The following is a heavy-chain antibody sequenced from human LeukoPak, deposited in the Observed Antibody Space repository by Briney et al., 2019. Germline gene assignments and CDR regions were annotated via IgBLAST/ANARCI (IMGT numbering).Heavy chain of an antibody. D-gene: IGHD2-2*01. CDR1: GYTFTSYG. CDR3: ARDGRVVPAAIPDI. CDR2: ISAYNGNT. Sequence: GASVKVSCKASGYTFTSYGISWVRQAPGQGLDWMGWISAYNGNTNYAQKLQGRVTMTTDTSTSTAYMELRSLRSDDTAVYYCARDGRVVPAAIPDIWGQGTMVTVSS. V-gene: IGHV1-18*01. J-gene: IGHJ3*02.